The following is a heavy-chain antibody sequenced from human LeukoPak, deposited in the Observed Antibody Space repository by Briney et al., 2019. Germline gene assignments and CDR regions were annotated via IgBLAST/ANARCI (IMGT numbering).Heavy chain of an antibody. J-gene: IGHJ6*02. V-gene: IGHV4-39*01. CDR1: GGSISSSTYY. CDR3: ARSDSSSSVVLGSWYGMDV. CDR2: IYYSGST. Sequence: SETLSLTCTVSGGSISSSTYYWVWLRQPPGKGLEWIGTIYYSGSTYYNPSLKSRVTMSVDTSKNQFSLKVSSVTAADTAVYYCARSDSSSSVVLGSWYGMDVWGQGTTVTVCS. D-gene: IGHD6-6*01.